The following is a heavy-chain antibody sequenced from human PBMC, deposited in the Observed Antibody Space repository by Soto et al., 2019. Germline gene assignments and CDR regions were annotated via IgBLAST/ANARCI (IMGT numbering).Heavy chain of an antibody. J-gene: IGHJ5*02. CDR1: GGSFSGYY. D-gene: IGHD3-9*01. CDR2: INHSGST. CDR3: AREAVLRYFDWLPDWFDP. V-gene: IGHV4-34*01. Sequence: SDTLSLTCAVYGGSFSGYYWSWIRQPPGKGLEWIGEINHSGSTNYNPSLKSRVTISVDTSKNQFSLKLSSVTAADTAVYYCAREAVLRYFDWLPDWFDPWGQGTLVTVSS.